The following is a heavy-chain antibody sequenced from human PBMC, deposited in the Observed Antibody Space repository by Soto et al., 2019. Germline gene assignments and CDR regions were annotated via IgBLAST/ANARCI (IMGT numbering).Heavy chain of an antibody. CDR1: GFTFSNYV. D-gene: IGHD1-26*01. J-gene: IGHJ4*02. CDR2: ISNSGGST. V-gene: IGHV3-23*01. Sequence: EVPLLESGGGLVQPGGSLSISCAASGFTFSNYVMSWVRQAPGKGLEWVSSISNSGGSTYYADSVKGLFTISRDNSKNTLYLQMNSLRAEDTAVYYCAKEDVGGYYYSGLWGRGTLVTVSS. CDR3: AKEDVGGYYYSGL.